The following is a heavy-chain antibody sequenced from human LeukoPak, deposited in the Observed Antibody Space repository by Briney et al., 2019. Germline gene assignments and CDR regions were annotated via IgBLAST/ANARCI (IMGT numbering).Heavy chain of an antibody. V-gene: IGHV3-21*04. D-gene: IGHD6-13*01. J-gene: IGHJ5*02. CDR3: AKCIAAAAADWFDP. CDR1: GFTFSSYS. Sequence: GSLRLSCAASGFTFSSYSMNWVRQAPGKGLEWVSSISSSSSYIYYADSVKGRFTISRDNAKNSLYLQMNSLRAEDTAVYYCAKCIAAAAADWFDPWGQGTLVTVSS. CDR2: ISSSSSYI.